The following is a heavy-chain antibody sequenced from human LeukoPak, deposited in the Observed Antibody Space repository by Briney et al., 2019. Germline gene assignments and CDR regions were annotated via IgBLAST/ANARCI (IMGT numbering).Heavy chain of an antibody. D-gene: IGHD4-17*01. CDR3: ARGSYGDYAYYFDY. V-gene: IGHV1-69*05. Sequence: SVKVSCKASGGTFSSYAISWVRQAPGQGLEWMGGIIPIFGTANYAQKSQGRVTITTDESTSTAYMELSSLRSEDTAVYYCARGSYGDYAYYFDYWGQGTLVTVSS. CDR2: IIPIFGTA. CDR1: GGTFSSYA. J-gene: IGHJ4*02.